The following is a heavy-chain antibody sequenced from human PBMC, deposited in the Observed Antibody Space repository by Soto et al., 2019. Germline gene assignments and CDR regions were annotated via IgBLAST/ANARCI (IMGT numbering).Heavy chain of an antibody. CDR2: ISSSSSYI. J-gene: IGHJ5*02. D-gene: IGHD2-2*01. V-gene: IGHV3-21*01. CDR1: GFTFSSYS. Sequence: GGPLRLSCAASGFTFSSYSMNWVRQAPGKGLEWVSSISSSSSYIYYADSVKGRFTISRDNAKNSLYLQMNSLRAEDTAVYYCARKSTRENWFDPWGQGTLVTVSS. CDR3: ARKSTRENWFDP.